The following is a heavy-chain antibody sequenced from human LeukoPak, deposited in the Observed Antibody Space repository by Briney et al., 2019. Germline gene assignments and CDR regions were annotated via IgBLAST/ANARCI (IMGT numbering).Heavy chain of an antibody. CDR2: IIPIFGTA. J-gene: IGHJ4*02. D-gene: IGHD3-10*02. CDR1: GGTFSSYA. V-gene: IGHV1-69*05. Sequence: SVKVSCKASGGTFSSYAISWVRQAPGQGLEWMGRIIPIFGTANYAQKFRGRVTITTDESTSTAYMELSSLRSEDTAVYYCATSSDPRLLCLWGQGTLVTVSS. CDR3: ATSSDPRLLCL.